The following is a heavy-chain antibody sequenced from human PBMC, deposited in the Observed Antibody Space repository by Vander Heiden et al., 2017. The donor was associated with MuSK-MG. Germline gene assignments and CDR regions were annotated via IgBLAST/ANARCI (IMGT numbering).Heavy chain of an antibody. Sequence: QVQLQESGPGLVKPSETLSLTCTVSGGSISSYYWSWIRQPPGKGLEWIGYIYYSGSTNYNPSLKSRVTISVDTSKNQFSLKLSSVTAADTAVYYCARDHPWFDPWGQGTLGTVSS. CDR1: GGSISSYY. V-gene: IGHV4-59*01. CDR2: IYYSGST. CDR3: ARDHPWFDP. J-gene: IGHJ5*02.